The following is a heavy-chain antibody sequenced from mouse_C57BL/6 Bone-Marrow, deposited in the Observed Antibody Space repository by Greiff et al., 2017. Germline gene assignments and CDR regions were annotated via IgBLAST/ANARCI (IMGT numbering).Heavy chain of an antibody. CDR3: ARPYYSNYWYFDV. CDR2: FYPGSGST. V-gene: IGHV1-55*01. CDR1: GYTFTSYW. Sequence: QVQLQQPGAELVKPGASVKMSCKASGYTFTSYWITWVKQRPGQGLEWIGDFYPGSGSTNYNEKVKSKATLTVDTSSSTAYRQLSSLTSEDSAVYYCARPYYSNYWYFDVWGTGTTVTVSS. J-gene: IGHJ1*03. D-gene: IGHD2-5*01.